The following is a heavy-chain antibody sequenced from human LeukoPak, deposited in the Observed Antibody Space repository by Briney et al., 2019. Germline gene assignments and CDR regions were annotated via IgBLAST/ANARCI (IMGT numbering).Heavy chain of an antibody. CDR2: IKQAGSEK. J-gene: IGHJ4*02. V-gene: IGHV3-7*01. CDR1: GFTFSSYW. Sequence: GGSLRLSCAASGFTFSSYWLSWVRQAPGKGLEWVANIKQAGSEKYYVDSVKGRFTISRDNAKNSLYLQMNSLRAEDTAVYYCARPVVVPAAFDYWGQGTLVTVSS. CDR3: ARPVVVPAAFDY. D-gene: IGHD2-2*01.